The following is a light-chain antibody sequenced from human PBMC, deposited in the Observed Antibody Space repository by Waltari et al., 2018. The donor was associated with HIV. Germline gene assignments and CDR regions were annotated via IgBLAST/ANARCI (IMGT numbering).Light chain of an antibody. CDR1: RDISNW. Sequence: DIQLSQSPPTLSASGGHRVTSTSWASRDISNWLAWYQQKPGKAPKLLIYKASTLESGVPSRFSGSGSGTEFTLTINSLQPDDFASYSCQQYKGYPWTFGQGTKVEIK. CDR3: QQYKGYPWT. CDR2: KAS. V-gene: IGKV1-5*03. J-gene: IGKJ1*01.